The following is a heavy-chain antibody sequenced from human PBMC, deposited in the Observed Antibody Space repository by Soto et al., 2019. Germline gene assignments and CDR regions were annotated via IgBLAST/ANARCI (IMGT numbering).Heavy chain of an antibody. CDR3: ARSRGSSGYYYEY. D-gene: IGHD3-22*01. Sequence: SETLSLTGAVYGGSFSGYYWSWIRQPPGKGLEWIGEINHSGSTNYNPSLKSRVTISVDTSKNQFSLKLSSVTAADTAVYYCARSRGSSGYYYEYWGQGALGTVSS. CDR1: GGSFSGYY. J-gene: IGHJ1*01. CDR2: INHSGST. V-gene: IGHV4-34*01.